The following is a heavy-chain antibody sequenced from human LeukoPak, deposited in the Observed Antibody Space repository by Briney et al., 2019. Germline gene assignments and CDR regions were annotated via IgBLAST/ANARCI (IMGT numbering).Heavy chain of an antibody. CDR3: ARAGSGWSFDY. J-gene: IGHJ4*03. D-gene: IGHD6-19*01. CDR2: NSYSGNT. CDR1: GGSISTYY. Sequence: KTSETLSLTCTVSGGSISTYYWTWLRQPPGKGLEWIGYNSYSGNTNYNPSLRSRVSISVDMSKSQFSLKLTSVTAADTAVYYCARAGSGWSFDYWGQGTVVTVSS. V-gene: IGHV4-59*01.